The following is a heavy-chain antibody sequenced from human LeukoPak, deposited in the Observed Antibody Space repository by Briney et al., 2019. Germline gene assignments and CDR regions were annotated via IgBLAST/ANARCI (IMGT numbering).Heavy chain of an antibody. CDR3: AKDGRVRNGVELDS. J-gene: IGHJ4*02. CDR2: ISASGGST. CDR1: GFTFSSFA. Sequence: PGGSLRLSCAASGFTFSSFATSWVRQAPGKGLEWVSGISASGGSTYYADSVKGRFTISRDNSKNTLYLQMNSLRAEDTAVYYCAKDGRVRNGVELDSWGQGTLVTVSS. D-gene: IGHD1-26*01. V-gene: IGHV3-23*01.